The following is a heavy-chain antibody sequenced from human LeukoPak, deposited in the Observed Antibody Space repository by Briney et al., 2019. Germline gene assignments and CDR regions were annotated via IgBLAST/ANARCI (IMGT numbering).Heavy chain of an antibody. V-gene: IGHV1-8*01. CDR1: GYTFTSLD. D-gene: IGHD2-15*01. J-gene: IGHJ5*02. CDR3: ARGGRDCSGGSCYFNWFDP. CDR2: INPNSGNR. Sequence: ASVKVSCKASGYTFTSLDINWVRQATGQGLEWMGWINPNSGNRGYAQQFQGRVTITRDTSISTVYMELSSLRSEDTAVYYCARGGRDCSGGSCYFNWFDPWGQGTLVTVSS.